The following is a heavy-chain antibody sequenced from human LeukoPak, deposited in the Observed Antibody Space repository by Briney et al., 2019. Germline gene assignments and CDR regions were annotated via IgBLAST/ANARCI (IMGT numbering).Heavy chain of an antibody. D-gene: IGHD3-22*01. V-gene: IGHV4-39*07. CDR2: IYYYGTT. Sequence: SETLSLTCTVSGDSISSSLYYWGWIRQPPGKGLEWTATIYYYGTTYYNPSLKSRVTISLDTSKKQFSLKLSSVTAADTAVYYCARLGDYYESSAYFDYWGQGTLVTVSS. J-gene: IGHJ4*02. CDR3: ARLGDYYESSAYFDY. CDR1: GDSISSSLYY.